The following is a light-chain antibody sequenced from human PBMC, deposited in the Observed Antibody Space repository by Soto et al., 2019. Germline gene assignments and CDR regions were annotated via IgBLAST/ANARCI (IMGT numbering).Light chain of an antibody. CDR1: SSDIGHYDY. V-gene: IGLV2-14*03. CDR3: CSLTTSHTYV. Sequence: QSALTQPASVSGSPGQSITISCTGTSSDIGHYDYVSWYQQHPGKAPKLMIYHVTDRPSGVSNRYSGSTSGNSASLTISGLQADDEADYYCCSLTTSHTYVFGSGTKLTVL. CDR2: HVT. J-gene: IGLJ1*01.